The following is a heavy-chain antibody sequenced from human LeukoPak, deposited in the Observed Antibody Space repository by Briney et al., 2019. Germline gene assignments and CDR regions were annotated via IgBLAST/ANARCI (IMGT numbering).Heavy chain of an antibody. CDR2: ISDSGSIT. D-gene: IGHD6-19*01. V-gene: IGHV3-23*01. CDR1: GFAFSSQA. CDR3: AKDARRTSGWYFFDY. J-gene: IGHJ4*02. Sequence: PGGSLRLSCAASGFAFSSQAMGWVRPAPGKGLEWVSVISDSGSITYYADSVKGRFTISRDNSKNTLFLQMNSLRAEDTAVYYCAKDARRTSGWYFFDYWGQGTLVTVSS.